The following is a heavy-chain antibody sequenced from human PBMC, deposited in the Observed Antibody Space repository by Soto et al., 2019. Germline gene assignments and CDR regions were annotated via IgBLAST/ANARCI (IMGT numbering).Heavy chain of an antibody. CDR1: GFSLSTYDMG. V-gene: IGHV2-5*02. Sequence: QITLKESGPTLVRPAQTLTLTCDFSGFSLSTYDMGVAWIRQPPGKALEWLALIYWDDDKRYSPSLKDRLAISKDTSSNQVVLTSTNMDPGDTATYFCAHAGDYDLLTFDHWGAGTLVTVSS. CDR3: AHAGDYDLLTFDH. J-gene: IGHJ4*02. CDR2: IYWDDDK. D-gene: IGHD4-17*01.